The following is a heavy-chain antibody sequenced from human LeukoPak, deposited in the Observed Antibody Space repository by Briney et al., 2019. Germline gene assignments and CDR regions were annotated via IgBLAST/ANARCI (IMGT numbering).Heavy chain of an antibody. CDR2: INPNSGDT. D-gene: IGHD2-15*01. CDR1: GYTFTGYY. J-gene: IGHJ4*02. Sequence: ASVKVCGKASGYTFTGYYMHSLRQAPGQGLEWMAWINPNSGDTNYAQKFQGRVTMTRETSISTAYMEVNRLTSDDTAVYYCARGTETSCSAGSSAIHDYWGQGILVNVSS. V-gene: IGHV1-2*02. CDR3: ARGTETSCSAGSSAIHDY.